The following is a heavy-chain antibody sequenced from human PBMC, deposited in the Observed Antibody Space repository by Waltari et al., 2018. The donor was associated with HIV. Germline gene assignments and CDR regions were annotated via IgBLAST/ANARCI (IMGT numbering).Heavy chain of an antibody. V-gene: IGHV4-39*01. Sequence: QLQLQESGPGLVKPSETLSRTCTVSGDSVTSSGFYWGWIRQPPGKGLEWIGAIYFTGGTFYNPSLKSRVTISVDTSMNQFSLKLTSVTAADRAVYYCARRHSSWSWFDPWGQGTLVTVSS. D-gene: IGHD6-13*01. CDR2: IYFTGGT. CDR1: GDSVTSSGFY. CDR3: ARRHSSWSWFDP. J-gene: IGHJ5*02.